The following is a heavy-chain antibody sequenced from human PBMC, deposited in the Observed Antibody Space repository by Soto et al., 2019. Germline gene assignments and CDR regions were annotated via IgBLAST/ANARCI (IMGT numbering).Heavy chain of an antibody. V-gene: IGHV3-23*01. CDR3: AKDRGSGWYENWFDP. Sequence: EVQLLESGGGLVQPGGSLRLSCAASGFTFSSYAMNWVRQAPGKGLEWVSGISGGGGSTHYADSVKGRFTISRDNSQNTLYQQMNSLRVEDTAVYYCAKDRGSGWYENWFDPWGQGTLVTVSS. J-gene: IGHJ5*02. CDR2: ISGGGGST. D-gene: IGHD6-19*01. CDR1: GFTFSSYA.